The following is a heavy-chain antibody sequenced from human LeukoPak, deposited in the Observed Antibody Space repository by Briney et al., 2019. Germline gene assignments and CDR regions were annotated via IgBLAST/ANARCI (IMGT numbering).Heavy chain of an antibody. D-gene: IGHD3-22*01. CDR2: MNPNSGNT. CDR1: GYTFTSYG. J-gene: IGHJ3*02. CDR3: ARDETYYYDSSGPGGGAFDI. V-gene: IGHV1-8*03. Sequence: ASVKVSCKASGYTFTSYGISWVRQAPGQGLEWMGWMNPNSGNTGYAQKFQGRVTITRNTSISTAYMELSSLRSEDTAVYYCARDETYYYDSSGPGGGAFDIWGQGTMVTVSS.